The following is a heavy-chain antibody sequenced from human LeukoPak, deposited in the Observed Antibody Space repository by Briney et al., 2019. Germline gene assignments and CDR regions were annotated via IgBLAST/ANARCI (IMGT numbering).Heavy chain of an antibody. CDR1: GFTFSSYV. D-gene: IGHD5-18*01. V-gene: IGHV3-30*02. Sequence: SGGSLRLSCAASGFTFSSYVMHWVRQAPGKGLEWVAFIRYDGSNKYYSDSVKGRFTISRDNSKNTLYLQMNSLRPEDTAVYYCAGVDAAMPDAFDIWGQGTTVTVSS. CDR3: AGVDAAMPDAFDI. J-gene: IGHJ3*02. CDR2: IRYDGSNK.